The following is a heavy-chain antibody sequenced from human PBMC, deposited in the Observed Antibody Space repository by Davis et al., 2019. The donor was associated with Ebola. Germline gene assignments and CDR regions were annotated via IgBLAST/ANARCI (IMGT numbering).Heavy chain of an antibody. D-gene: IGHD1-14*01. CDR3: TSTDTRNRGDY. CDR2: IRSKANSYAA. Sequence: GESLKISCAASGFTFSGSAMHWVRQASGKGLEWVGRIRSKANSYAAAYAASVKGRFTIPRDDSKNTAYLQMNSLKTEDTAVYYCTSTDTRNRGDYWGQGTLVTVSS. CDR1: GFTFSGSA. J-gene: IGHJ4*02. V-gene: IGHV3-73*01.